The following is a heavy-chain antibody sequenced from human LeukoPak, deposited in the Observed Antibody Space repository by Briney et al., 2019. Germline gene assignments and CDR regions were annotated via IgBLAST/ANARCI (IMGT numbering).Heavy chain of an antibody. J-gene: IGHJ4*02. CDR1: GGSISSFY. CDR2: IHTSGDT. V-gene: IGHV4-4*09. CDR3: ATPPKVTYFDY. Sequence: ASETLSLTCTVSGGSISSFYWSWIRQPPGKGLEWIGYIHTSGDTSYNPSLQSRVTISVDSSKKQFSLQLGSVTAADTAVYYCATPPKVTYFDYWGQGTLVTVSS.